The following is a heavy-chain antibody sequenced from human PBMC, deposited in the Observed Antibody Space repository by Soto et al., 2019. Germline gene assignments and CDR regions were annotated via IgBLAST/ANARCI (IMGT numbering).Heavy chain of an antibody. Sequence: SETLSLTCTVSGGSISSSSYYWGWIRQPPGKGLEWIGSIYYSGSTYYNPSLKSRVTISVDTSKNQSSLKLSSVTAADTAVYYCARELDGHIVVVTAIGNNWFDPWGQGTLVT. V-gene: IGHV4-39*02. CDR3: ARELDGHIVVVTAIGNNWFDP. CDR1: GGSISSSSYY. J-gene: IGHJ5*02. D-gene: IGHD2-21*02. CDR2: IYYSGST.